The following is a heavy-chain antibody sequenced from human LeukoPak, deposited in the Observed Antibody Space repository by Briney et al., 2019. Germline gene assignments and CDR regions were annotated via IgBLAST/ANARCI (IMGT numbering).Heavy chain of an antibody. J-gene: IGHJ3*02. Sequence: GASVTVSCKASGYTFTVYYMHWVRQAPGQGLEWMGWINPNSGGTNYAQKFQGWVTMTRDTSISTAYMELSRLRSDDTAVYYCARSGGSGSYSTAFDIWGQGTMVTVSS. CDR3: ARSGGSGSYSTAFDI. CDR1: GYTFTVYY. V-gene: IGHV1-2*04. D-gene: IGHD1-26*01. CDR2: INPNSGGT.